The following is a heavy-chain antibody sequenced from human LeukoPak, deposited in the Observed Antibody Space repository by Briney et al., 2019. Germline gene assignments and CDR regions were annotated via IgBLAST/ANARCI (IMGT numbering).Heavy chain of an antibody. CDR3: ARIGSGWYWDY. V-gene: IGHV3-21*01. D-gene: IGHD6-19*01. Sequence: GGSLRLSCAASGFTFSSYNMYWVRQAPGKGLEWVSSISSGSDYIFYADPVKGRFTISRDNAKNSLYLQMISLRAEDTAVYYCARIGSGWYWDYWGQGTLVTVSS. CDR1: GFTFSSYN. J-gene: IGHJ4*02. CDR2: ISSGSDYI.